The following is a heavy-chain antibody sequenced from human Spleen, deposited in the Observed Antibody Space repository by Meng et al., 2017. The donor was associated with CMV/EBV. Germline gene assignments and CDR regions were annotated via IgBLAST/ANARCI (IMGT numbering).Heavy chain of an antibody. CDR1: GFIFSDST. D-gene: IGHD3-3*01. J-gene: IGHJ4*02. CDR3: SRSDDYWISYTFDY. Sequence: GGSLRLSCAAYGFIFSDSTIHWVRQASGKGLEWVGRIRSKANHYATAYGASVKGRFTISRDDSKNTAHLQLSSLKSEDTAVHYCSRSDDYWISYTFDYWGQGTLVTVSS. V-gene: IGHV3-73*01. CDR2: IRSKANHYAT.